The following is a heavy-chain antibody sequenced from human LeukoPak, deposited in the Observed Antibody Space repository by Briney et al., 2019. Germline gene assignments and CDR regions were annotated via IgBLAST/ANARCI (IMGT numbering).Heavy chain of an antibody. CDR1: GFTFSNAW. D-gene: IGHD1-1*01. J-gene: IGHJ6*04. Sequence: GGSLRLSCAASGFTFSNAWMSWVRQAPGKGLEWVAFIRYDGSNKYYADSVKGRFTISRDNSKNTLYLQMSSLRAEDTAVYYCAKELYVSRPLEPLTVWGKGTTVTVSS. V-gene: IGHV3-30*02. CDR2: IRYDGSNK. CDR3: AKELYVSRPLEPLTV.